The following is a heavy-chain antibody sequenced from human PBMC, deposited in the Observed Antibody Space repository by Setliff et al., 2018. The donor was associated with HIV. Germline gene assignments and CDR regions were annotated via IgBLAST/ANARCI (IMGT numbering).Heavy chain of an antibody. CDR2: IRHSGYT. J-gene: IGHJ6*03. Sequence: SETMSLTCNVSGGSIGSYHWAWIRQSPGKGLEYIGHIRHSGYTNYNPSLKSRLNMSVDTSNYQISLKLTAVTAADTAVYYCAREISERSPNPDHYYYYMDVWGKGTTVTVSS. V-gene: IGHV4-59*01. CDR1: GGSIGSYH. D-gene: IGHD6-19*01. CDR3: AREISERSPNPDHYYYYMDV.